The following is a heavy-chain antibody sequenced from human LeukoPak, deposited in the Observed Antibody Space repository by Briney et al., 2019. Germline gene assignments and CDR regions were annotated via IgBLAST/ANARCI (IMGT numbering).Heavy chain of an antibody. Sequence: GGSLRLSCAASGFAVSNNYMSWVRQAPGKGLEWVSSISGVGSTSYAASVKGRFTISRDNARSTLYLLMDSLRAEDTAVYYCARSGYYYDSSVSSSWGQGTLVTVSS. V-gene: IGHV3-66*01. J-gene: IGHJ5*02. CDR1: GFAVSNNY. D-gene: IGHD3-22*01. CDR3: ARSGYYYDSSVSSS. CDR2: ISGVGST.